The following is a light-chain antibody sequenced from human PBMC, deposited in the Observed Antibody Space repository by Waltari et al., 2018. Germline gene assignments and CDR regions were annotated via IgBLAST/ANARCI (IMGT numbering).Light chain of an antibody. Sequence: EIVMTQSPATLSVSPGERATLSCRASQSVSSNLAWYQQKPGQAPRLLIDGASTWATGIPARFSGSGSGTEFTLTISSLQSEDFAVYYCQQYNNWPRTFGQGTKVEIK. CDR1: QSVSSN. J-gene: IGKJ1*01. CDR2: GAS. CDR3: QQYNNWPRT. V-gene: IGKV3-15*01.